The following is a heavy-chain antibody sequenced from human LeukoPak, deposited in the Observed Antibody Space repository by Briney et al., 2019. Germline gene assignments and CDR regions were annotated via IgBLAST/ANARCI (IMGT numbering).Heavy chain of an antibody. V-gene: IGHV1-69*05. D-gene: IGHD1-26*01. CDR3: AREGSGSYKGAFDI. Sequence: PVKVSCKASGGTFSSYAISWVRQAPGQGLEWMGRIIPIFGTANYAQKFQGRVTITTDESTSTAYMELSSLRSEDTAVYYCAREGSGSYKGAFDIWGQGTMVTVSS. CDR1: GGTFSSYA. CDR2: IIPIFGTA. J-gene: IGHJ3*02.